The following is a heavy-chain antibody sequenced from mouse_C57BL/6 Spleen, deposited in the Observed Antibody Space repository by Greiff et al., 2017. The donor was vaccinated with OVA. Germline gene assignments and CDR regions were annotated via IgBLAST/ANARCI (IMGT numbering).Heavy chain of an antibody. D-gene: IGHD1-1*01. V-gene: IGHV1-80*01. CDR3: ARRGSSGFAY. J-gene: IGHJ3*01. Sequence: VNVVESGAELVKPGASVKISCKASGYAFSSYWMNWVKQRPGKGLEWIGQIYPGDGDTNYNGKFKGKATLTADKSSSTAYMQLSSLTSEDSAVYFCARRGSSGFAYWGQGTLVTVSA. CDR1: GYAFSSYW. CDR2: IYPGDGDT.